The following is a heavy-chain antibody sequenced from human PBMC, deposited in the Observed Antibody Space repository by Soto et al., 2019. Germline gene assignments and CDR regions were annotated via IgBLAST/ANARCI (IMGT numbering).Heavy chain of an antibody. D-gene: IGHD5-12*01. CDR3: AKDLGYSDY. J-gene: IGHJ4*02. CDR1: GFTFSSYG. Sequence: GGSLRLSCAASGFTFSSYGMHWVRQAPGKGLEWVAVIWYDGSNKYYADSVKGRFTISRDNSKNTLYLQMNGLRPEDTAVYYCAKDLGYSDYWGQGTLVTVSS. V-gene: IGHV3-30*02. CDR2: IWYDGSNK.